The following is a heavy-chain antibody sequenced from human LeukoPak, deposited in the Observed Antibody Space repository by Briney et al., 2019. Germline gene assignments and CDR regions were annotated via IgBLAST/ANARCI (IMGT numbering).Heavy chain of an antibody. CDR2: ISAYNGNT. D-gene: IGHD3-3*01. CDR1: GYTFTSYG. Sequence: ASVKVSCKASGYTFTSYGISWVRQAPGQGLEWMGWISAYNGNTNYAQKLQGRVTMTTDTSTSTAYMELRSLRSDDTAVYYCARDSTEARDYYDFWSGSLDYWGQGTLVTVSS. J-gene: IGHJ4*02. CDR3: ARDSTEARDYYDFWSGSLDY. V-gene: IGHV1-18*01.